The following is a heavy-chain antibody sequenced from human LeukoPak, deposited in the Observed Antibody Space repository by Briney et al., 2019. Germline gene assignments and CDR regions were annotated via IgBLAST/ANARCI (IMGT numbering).Heavy chain of an antibody. D-gene: IGHD3-9*01. CDR2: IIPVFGTT. CDR1: GYTFTSYD. CDR3: TRVAYYDLLTGYYNDN. J-gene: IGHJ4*02. Sequence: SVKVSCKASGYTFTSYDINWVRQAPGQGLEWMGGIIPVFGTTNYAQNFQGRVTMTADESTSTVYMELSSLRSEDTAVYYCTRVAYYDLLTGYYNDNWGQGTLLTVSS. V-gene: IGHV1-69*13.